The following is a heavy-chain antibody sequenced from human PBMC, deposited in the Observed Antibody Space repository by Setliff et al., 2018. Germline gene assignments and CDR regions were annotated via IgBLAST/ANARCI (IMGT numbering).Heavy chain of an antibody. D-gene: IGHD3-3*01. Sequence: ASETLSLTCTVSGGSIGSSFWNWIRQSPGKGLEWIGYKSNRGDTNSNPSLRSRVTMSLDTSKNQFSLRLSSVTAADTAVYYCASPRRDDLDSPFDAFDIWGQGTMVTV. CDR3: ASPRRDDLDSPFDAFDI. CDR1: GGSIGSSF. J-gene: IGHJ3*02. CDR2: KSNRGDT. V-gene: IGHV4-59*12.